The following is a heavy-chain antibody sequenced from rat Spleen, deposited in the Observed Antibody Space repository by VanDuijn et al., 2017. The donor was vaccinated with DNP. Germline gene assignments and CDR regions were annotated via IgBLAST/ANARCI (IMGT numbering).Heavy chain of an antibody. D-gene: IGHD1-2*01. Sequence: EVQLVESGGGLVQPGRSLKLSCVASGFTFSDFNMAWVRQAPKKGLEWVATITSSGGSIYYPDSVKGRFTISRDDAKNTLYLQMNSLRSEDTATYYCAARYSSSWFAYWGQGTLVTVSS. CDR3: AARYSSSWFAY. J-gene: IGHJ3*01. CDR1: GFTFSDFN. CDR2: ITSSGGSI. V-gene: IGHV5-7*01.